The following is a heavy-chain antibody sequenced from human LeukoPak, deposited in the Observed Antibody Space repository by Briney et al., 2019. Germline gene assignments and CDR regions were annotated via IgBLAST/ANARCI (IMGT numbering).Heavy chain of an antibody. Sequence: SETLSLTCGVSGGSISSTNWWSWVRRPPGQGLEWIGEISLTGETNYNPSLNGRVTMSLDKSRNQLSLKLTSVTAADTAIYYCSRESGAFCPFGYWGQGTLVIVPT. CDR3: SRESGAFCPFGY. J-gene: IGHJ4*02. CDR1: GGSISSTNW. V-gene: IGHV4-4*02. D-gene: IGHD1-26*01. CDR2: ISLTGET.